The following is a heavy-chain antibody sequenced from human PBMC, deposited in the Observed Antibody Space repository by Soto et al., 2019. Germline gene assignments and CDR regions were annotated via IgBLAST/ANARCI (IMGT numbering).Heavy chain of an antibody. CDR1: GGSISSSSYY. Sequence: SETLSFTCTVSGGSISSSSYYWGWIRQPPGKGLEWIGSIYYSGSTYYNPSLKSRVTISVDTSKDQFSLKLSSVTAADTAVYFCARNYHYYGMDFSGQGTTVTVS. CDR2: IYYSGST. CDR3: ARNYHYYGMDF. V-gene: IGHV4-39*01. J-gene: IGHJ6*02.